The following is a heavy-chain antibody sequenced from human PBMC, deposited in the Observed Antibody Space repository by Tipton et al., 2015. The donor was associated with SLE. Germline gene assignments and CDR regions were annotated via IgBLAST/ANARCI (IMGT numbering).Heavy chain of an antibody. CDR1: GFTVSSNY. V-gene: IGHV3-53*01. CDR2: IYSGGST. J-gene: IGHJ3*02. D-gene: IGHD3-3*01. Sequence: SLRLSCAASGFTVSSNYMSWVRQAPGKGLEWVSVIYSGGSTYYADSVKGRFAISRDNSKNTLYLQMNSLRAEDTAVYYCAKDRVRFLEWLDAFDIWGQGTMVTVSS. CDR3: AKDRVRFLEWLDAFDI.